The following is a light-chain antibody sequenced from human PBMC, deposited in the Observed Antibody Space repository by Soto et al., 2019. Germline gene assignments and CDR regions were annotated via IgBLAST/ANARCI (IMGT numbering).Light chain of an antibody. CDR2: GNR. Sequence: KRVTLSCTGNSSNLGAGYDVHWYQQLPGAAPKLVIFGNRNRPSGVPERFSGSKSGTSASLAITGLQAEDEADYYCQAYDYSLTASEFGGGTKVTVL. CDR3: QAYDYSLTASE. V-gene: IGLV1-40*01. J-gene: IGLJ3*02. CDR1: SSNLGAGYD.